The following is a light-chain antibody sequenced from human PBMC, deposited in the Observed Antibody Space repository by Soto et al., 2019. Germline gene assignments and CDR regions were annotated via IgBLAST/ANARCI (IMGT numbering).Light chain of an antibody. V-gene: IGKV1-27*01. Sequence: DIQMTQSPSSLSASVGDRVTITCRASQGISNYLAWYQQKPGKVPKLLIYAASTLQSGVPSRFSGSGSGTDFTLTISSLQPEDVATYYCKNYNSAFTFGPGTKVDIK. CDR2: AAS. CDR3: KNYNSAFT. CDR1: QGISNY. J-gene: IGKJ3*01.